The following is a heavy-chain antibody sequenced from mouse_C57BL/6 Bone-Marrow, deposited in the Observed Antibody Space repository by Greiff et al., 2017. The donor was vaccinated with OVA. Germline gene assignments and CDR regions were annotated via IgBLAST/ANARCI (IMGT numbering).Heavy chain of an antibody. V-gene: IGHV5-9-1*02. CDR3: TREELAFDY. J-gene: IGHJ2*01. CDR1: GFTFSSYA. D-gene: IGHD1-3*01. CDR2: ISSGGDYI. Sequence: EVKVEESGEGLVKPGGSLKLSCAASGFTFSSYAMSWVRQTPEKRLEWVAYISSGGDYIYYADTVKGRFTISRDNARNTLYLQMSSLKSEDTAMYYCTREELAFDYWGQGTTLTVSS.